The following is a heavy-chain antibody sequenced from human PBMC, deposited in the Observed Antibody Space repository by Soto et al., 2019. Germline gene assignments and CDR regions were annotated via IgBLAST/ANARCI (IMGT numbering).Heavy chain of an antibody. CDR1: GFTFSSYA. Sequence: PGGSLRLSCAASGFTFSSYAMSWVRQAPGKGLEWVSAISGSGGSTYYADSVKGRFTISRDNAKNTLYLQMNSLRAEDTAVYYCARGGKGYSYGSLFDYWGQGTLVTVPS. J-gene: IGHJ4*02. CDR2: ISGSGGST. D-gene: IGHD5-18*01. V-gene: IGHV3-23*01. CDR3: ARGGKGYSYGSLFDY.